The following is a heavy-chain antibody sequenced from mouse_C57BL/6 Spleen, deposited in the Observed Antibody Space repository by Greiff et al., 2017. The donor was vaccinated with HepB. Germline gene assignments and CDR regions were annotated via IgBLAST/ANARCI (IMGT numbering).Heavy chain of an antibody. CDR3: ARMVTTVAYYFDY. J-gene: IGHJ2*01. Sequence: EVKLQESVAELVRPGASVKLSCTASGFNIKNTYMHWVKQRPEQGLEWIGRIDPANGNTKYAPKFQGKATITADTSSNTAYLQLSSLTSEDTAIYYCARMVTTVAYYFDYWGQGTTLTVSS. CDR1: GFNIKNTY. V-gene: IGHV14-3*01. D-gene: IGHD1-1*01. CDR2: IDPANGNT.